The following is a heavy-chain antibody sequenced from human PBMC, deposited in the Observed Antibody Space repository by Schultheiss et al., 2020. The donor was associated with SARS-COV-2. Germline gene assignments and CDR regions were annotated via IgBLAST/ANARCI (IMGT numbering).Heavy chain of an antibody. Sequence: SVKVSCKASGYTFTSYGISWVRQAPGQGLEWMGRIIPIFGIANYAQKFQGRVTITADKSTSTAYMELSRLRSDDTAVYYCARGGYSSGWYSPEDYWGQGTLVTVSS. CDR2: IIPIFGIA. CDR3: ARGGYSSGWYSPEDY. V-gene: IGHV1-69*04. CDR1: GYTFTSYG. D-gene: IGHD6-19*01. J-gene: IGHJ4*02.